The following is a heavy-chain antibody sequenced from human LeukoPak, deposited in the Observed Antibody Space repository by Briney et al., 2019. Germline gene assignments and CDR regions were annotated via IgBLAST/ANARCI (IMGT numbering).Heavy chain of an antibody. Sequence: ASVKVSCKASGYTFTGYYMHWVRQAPGQGLEWMGWINPNSGGTNSAQKFQGRVTMTRDTSISTAYMELSRLRSDDTAVYYCARSSRLKRYCSGGSCYSAEYFQHWGQGTLVTVSS. CDR3: ARSSRLKRYCSGGSCYSAEYFQH. D-gene: IGHD2-15*01. V-gene: IGHV1-2*02. J-gene: IGHJ1*01. CDR2: INPNSGGT. CDR1: GYTFTGYY.